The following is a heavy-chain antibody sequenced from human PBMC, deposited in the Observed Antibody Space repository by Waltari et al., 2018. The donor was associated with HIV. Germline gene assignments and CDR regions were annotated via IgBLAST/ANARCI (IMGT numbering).Heavy chain of an antibody. CDR1: GFSFSSYS. J-gene: IGHJ5*02. Sequence: EVHLVESGGGLVKRGGSLRLSCAASGFSFSSYSMNWVRQAPGKGLEWVSSISSSSNFIYYADSVKGRFTSSRDNAKNSLYLQMNSLRAEDTAVYYCARDGGSPPNRWFDPWGQGTLVTVSS. CDR3: ARDGGSPPNRWFDP. D-gene: IGHD1-26*01. V-gene: IGHV3-21*01. CDR2: ISSSSNFI.